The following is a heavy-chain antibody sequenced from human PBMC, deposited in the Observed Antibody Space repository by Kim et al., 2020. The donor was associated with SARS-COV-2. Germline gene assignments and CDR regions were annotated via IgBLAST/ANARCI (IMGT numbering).Heavy chain of an antibody. CDR3: ARQGSSISKFDP. Sequence: GESLKISCKGSGYSFTSYWISWVRQMPGKGLEWMGRIDPSDSYTNYSPSFQGHVTISADKSISTAYLQWSSLKASDTAMYYCARQGSSISKFDPWGQGTLVTVS. CDR1: GYSFTSYW. J-gene: IGHJ5*02. D-gene: IGHD6-6*01. CDR2: IDPSDSYT. V-gene: IGHV5-10-1*01.